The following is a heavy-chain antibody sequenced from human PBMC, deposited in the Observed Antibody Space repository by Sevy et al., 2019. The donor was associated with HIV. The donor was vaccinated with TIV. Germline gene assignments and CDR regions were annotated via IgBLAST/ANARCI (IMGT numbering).Heavy chain of an antibody. CDR1: GFTFSSYG. Sequence: GGSLRLSCAASGFTFSSYGMHWVRQAPGKGLEWVAVIWYDGSNKYYADSVKGRFTISRDNSKNTLYLQMNSLRAEDTAVYYSAKVEAAAGWGFYYYYYMDVWGKGTTVTVSS. CDR3: AKVEAAAGWGFYYYYYMDV. D-gene: IGHD6-13*01. J-gene: IGHJ6*03. CDR2: IWYDGSNK. V-gene: IGHV3-33*06.